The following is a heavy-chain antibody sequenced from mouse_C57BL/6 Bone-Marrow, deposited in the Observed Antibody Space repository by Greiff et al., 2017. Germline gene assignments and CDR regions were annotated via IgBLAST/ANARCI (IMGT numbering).Heavy chain of an antibody. CDR1: GFTFSDYG. D-gene: IGHD4-1*01. Sequence: EVQVVESGGGLVQPGGSLKLSCAASGFTFSDYGMAWVRQAPRKGPEWVAFISNLAYSIYYADTVTGRFTISRENAKNTLYLEMSSLRSEDTAMYYCARHWEGFAYWGQGTLGTVSA. CDR2: ISNLAYSI. CDR3: ARHWEGFAY. V-gene: IGHV5-15*01. J-gene: IGHJ3*01.